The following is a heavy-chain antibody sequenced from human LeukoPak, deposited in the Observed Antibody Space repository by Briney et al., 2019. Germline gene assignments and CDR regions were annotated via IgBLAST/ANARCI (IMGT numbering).Heavy chain of an antibody. CDR3: ARSLNYFDSTTPRRDFDY. J-gene: IGHJ4*02. CDR2: ISDSGTKT. V-gene: IGHV3-23*01. D-gene: IGHD3-10*01. Sequence: PGGSLRLSCAASGFTFSNYAMIWVRQAPGKGLEWVSAISDSGTKTYYADSVRGRFTLSRDNSQNTLYLQMNSLGTEDTALYYCARSLNYFDSTTPRRDFDYWGQGTLVTVSS. CDR1: GFTFSNYA.